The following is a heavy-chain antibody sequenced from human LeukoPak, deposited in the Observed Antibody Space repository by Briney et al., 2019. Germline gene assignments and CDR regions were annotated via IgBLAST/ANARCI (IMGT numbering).Heavy chain of an antibody. V-gene: IGHV3-30-3*01. CDR2: ISYDGSNK. CDR1: GFTFSSYA. Sequence: GRSLRLSCAASGFTFSSYAMHWVRQAPGKGLEWVAVISYDGSNKYYADSVKGRFTISRDNSKNTLYLQMNGLRAEDTAVYYCARKRERYYDSLVDYWGQGTLVTVSS. D-gene: IGHD3-22*01. CDR3: ARKRERYYDSLVDY. J-gene: IGHJ4*02.